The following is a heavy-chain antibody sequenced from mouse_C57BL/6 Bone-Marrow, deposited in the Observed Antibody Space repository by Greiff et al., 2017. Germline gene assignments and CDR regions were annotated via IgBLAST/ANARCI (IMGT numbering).Heavy chain of an antibody. D-gene: IGHD1-1*01. CDR3: ASYGSGY. CDR2: IDPEDGET. J-gene: IGHJ2*01. V-gene: IGHV14-2*01. CDR1: GFNIKDYY. Sequence: EVKVVESGAELVKPGASVKLSCTASGFNIKDYYMHWVKQRTEQGLEWIGRIDPEDGETKYAPKFQGKATITADASANTDCLQLSSLTAEDTAVYYGASYGSGYWGQGTTLTVSS.